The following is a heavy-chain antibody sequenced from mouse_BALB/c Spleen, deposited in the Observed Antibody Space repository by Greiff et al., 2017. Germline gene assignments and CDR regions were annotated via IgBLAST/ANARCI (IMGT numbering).Heavy chain of an antibody. J-gene: IGHJ2*01. D-gene: IGHD1-1*02. CDR2: IYPGDGDT. Sequence: VQLQQSGPELVKPGASVKISCKASGYAFSSSWMNWVKQRPGQGLEWIGRIYPGDGDTNYNGKFKGKATLTADKSSSTAYMQLSSLTSVDSAVYYCARRGLVGDNFDYWGQGTTLTVSS. CDR1: GYAFSSSW. CDR3: ARRGLVGDNFDY. V-gene: IGHV1-82*01.